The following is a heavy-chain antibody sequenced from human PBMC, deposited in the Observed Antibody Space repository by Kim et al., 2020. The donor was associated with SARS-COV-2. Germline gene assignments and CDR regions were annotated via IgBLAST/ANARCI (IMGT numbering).Heavy chain of an antibody. D-gene: IGHD6-19*01. CDR3: ARGVAVAGTLSFDY. J-gene: IGHJ4*02. CDR2: MNPNSGNT. V-gene: IGHV1-8*01. Sequence: ASVKVSCKASGYTFTGYDIHWVRQATGQGLEWMGWMNPNSGNTDYAQKFQGRVTMTRNTSISTAYMELSSLRSEDTAVYYCARGVAVAGTLSFDYWGQGTLVTVSS. CDR1: GYTFTGYD.